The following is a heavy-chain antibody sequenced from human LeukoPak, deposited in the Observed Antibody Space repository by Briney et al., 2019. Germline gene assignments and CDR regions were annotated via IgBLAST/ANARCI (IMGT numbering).Heavy chain of an antibody. J-gene: IGHJ4*02. D-gene: IGHD2-2*01. CDR2: ISGSGGST. CDR3: AKFTEDIVVVPAATMGY. Sequence: GGSLRLSCAASGFTFSSYAMSWVRQAPGEGLEWVSAISGSGGSTYYADSVKGRFTISRDNSKNTLYLQMNSLRAEDTAVYYCAKFTEDIVVVPAATMGYWGQGTLVTVSS. V-gene: IGHV3-23*01. CDR1: GFTFSSYA.